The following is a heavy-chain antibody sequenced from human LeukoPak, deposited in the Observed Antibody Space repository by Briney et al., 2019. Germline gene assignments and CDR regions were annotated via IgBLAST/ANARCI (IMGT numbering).Heavy chain of an antibody. D-gene: IGHD3-22*01. CDR3: ARTSFPYYYDSSGYYSLGY. CDR1: GFTFSSYG. Sequence: PGRSLRLSCAASGFTFSSYGMHWVRQAPGKGLEWVAVIWYDGSNKYYADSVKGRFTISRDNSKNTLYLQMNSLKAEDTAVYYCARTSFPYYYDSSGYYSLGYWGQGTLVTVSS. CDR2: IWYDGSNK. V-gene: IGHV3-33*01. J-gene: IGHJ4*02.